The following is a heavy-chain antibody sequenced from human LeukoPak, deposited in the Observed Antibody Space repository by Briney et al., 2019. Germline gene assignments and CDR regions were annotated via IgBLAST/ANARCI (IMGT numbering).Heavy chain of an antibody. J-gene: IGHJ6*03. CDR2: TLFDGSKK. Sequence: PGGSLRLSCAASGFSRYGMHWVRQSPGKGLEWVAFTLFDGSKKDYADSVKGRFTISRDSSNNRLYLQMNSLRIDDTAVYYCVKDFCACCGVAWGMDVWGKGTTVTVSS. V-gene: IGHV3-30*02. CDR1: GFSRYG. D-gene: IGHD7-27*01. CDR3: VKDFCACCGVAWGMDV.